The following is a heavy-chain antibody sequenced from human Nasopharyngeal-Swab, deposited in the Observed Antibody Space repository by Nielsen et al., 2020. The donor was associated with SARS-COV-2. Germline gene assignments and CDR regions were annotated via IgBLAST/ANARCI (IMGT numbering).Heavy chain of an antibody. CDR2: ININTGNP. J-gene: IGHJ6*02. D-gene: IGHD3-22*01. Sequence: VKVSCKASAYTFTNYGMNWVRQAPGQGLEWMGWININTGNPTYAQGLTGRFVFSFDTSVNTAYLQISGLRADDTAVYYCARWFYGMDVWGQGTTVTVSS. V-gene: IGHV7-4-1*02. CDR1: AYTFTNYG. CDR3: ARWFYGMDV.